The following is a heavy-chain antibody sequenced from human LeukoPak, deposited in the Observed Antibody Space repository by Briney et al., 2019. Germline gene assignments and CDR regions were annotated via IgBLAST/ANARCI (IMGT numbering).Heavy chain of an antibody. CDR2: IYYSGST. CDR1: GGSISSSSYY. J-gene: IGHJ5*02. D-gene: IGHD1-26*01. Sequence: TSETLSLTCTVSGGSISSSSYYWGWIRQPPGKGLEWIGSIYYSGSTYYNPSLKSRVTISVDTSKNQFSLKLSSVTAADTAVYYCARVEGRIVGATWGQGTLATVSS. V-gene: IGHV4-39*07. CDR3: ARVEGRIVGAT.